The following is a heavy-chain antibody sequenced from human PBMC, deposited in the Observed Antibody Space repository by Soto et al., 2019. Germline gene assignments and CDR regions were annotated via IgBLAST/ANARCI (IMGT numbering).Heavy chain of an antibody. V-gene: IGHV3-30-3*01. J-gene: IGHJ6*02. Sequence: GGSLRLSCAASGFTFSSYAMHWVRQAPGKGLEWVAVISYDGSNKYYADSVKGRFTISRDNSKNTLYLQMNSLRAEDTAVYYCARSDGSVLRFLEWLSPMDVWGQGTTVTVSS. CDR1: GFTFSSYA. CDR2: ISYDGSNK. CDR3: ARSDGSVLRFLEWLSPMDV. D-gene: IGHD3-3*01.